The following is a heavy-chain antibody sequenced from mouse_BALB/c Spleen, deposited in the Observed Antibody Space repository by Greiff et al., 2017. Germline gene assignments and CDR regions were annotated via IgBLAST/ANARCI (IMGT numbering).Heavy chain of an antibody. CDR1: GFAFSSYD. Sequence: EVKLVESGGGLVKPGGPLKLSCAASGFAFSSYDMSWVRQTPEKRLEWVAYISSGGGSTYYPDTVKGRFTISRDNAKNTLYLQMSSLKSEDTAMYYCARHDGYYWGQGTTLTVSS. V-gene: IGHV5-12-1*01. D-gene: IGHD2-3*01. J-gene: IGHJ2*01. CDR2: ISSGGGST. CDR3: ARHDGYY.